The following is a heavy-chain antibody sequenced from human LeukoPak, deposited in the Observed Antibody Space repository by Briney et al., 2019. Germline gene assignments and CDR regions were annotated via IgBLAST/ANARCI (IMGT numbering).Heavy chain of an antibody. CDR1: GYTFTSYY. CDR3: ARGDYYDSSGYSNNYYFDY. J-gene: IGHJ4*02. V-gene: IGHV1-46*01. CDR2: INPSGGST. D-gene: IGHD3-22*01. Sequence: GASVKDSCKASGYTFTSYYMHWVRQAPGQGLEWMGIINPSGGSTSYAQKFQGRVTMTRDTSTRTVYMELSSLRSEDTAVYYCARGDYYDSSGYSNNYYFDYWGQGTLILVSS.